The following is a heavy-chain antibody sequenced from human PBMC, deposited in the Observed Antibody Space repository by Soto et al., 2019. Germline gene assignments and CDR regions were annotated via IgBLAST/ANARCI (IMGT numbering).Heavy chain of an antibody. J-gene: IGHJ5*02. V-gene: IGHV4-30-2*01. Sequence: SETLSLTCAVSGGSISSGGYSWSWIRQPPGKGLEWIGYIYHSGSTYYNPSLKSRVTISVDRSKNQFSLKLSSVTAADTAVYYCARPRGDYNLVFDPWGQGTLVTVSS. CDR2: IYHSGST. CDR1: GGSISSGGYS. CDR3: ARPRGDYNLVFDP. D-gene: IGHD4-17*01.